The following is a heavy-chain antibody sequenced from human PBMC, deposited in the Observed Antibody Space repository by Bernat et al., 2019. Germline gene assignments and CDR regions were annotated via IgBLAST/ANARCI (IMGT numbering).Heavy chain of an antibody. Sequence: VQLVESGGGVVQPGRSLRLSCAASGFTFSTNAMTWGRQAPGKGLEWVSTISSNGRATWYADSVKGRFTISRDNSKSVLYLQMDSLRAEDTAVYYCVKTGQFDNWGQGTLVTVSS. V-gene: IGHV3-23*04. D-gene: IGHD1-1*01. CDR2: ISSNGRAT. J-gene: IGHJ4*02. CDR1: GFTFSTNA. CDR3: VKTGQFDN.